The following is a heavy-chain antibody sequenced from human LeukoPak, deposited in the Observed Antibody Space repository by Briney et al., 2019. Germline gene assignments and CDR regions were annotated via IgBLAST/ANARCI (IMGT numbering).Heavy chain of an antibody. CDR2: INERATII. Sequence: PGGSLRLSCAASGFTFSNYWMHWVRQAPGKGLEWVSRINERATIISYADSVKGRFTISRENARNTLYLQMNSLTAEDTAVYYCVRDLILVWTPGDEFDHWGQGTLVTVSS. CDR1: GFTFSNYW. J-gene: IGHJ4*02. V-gene: IGHV3-74*01. D-gene: IGHD3-16*01. CDR3: VRDLILVWTPGDEFDH.